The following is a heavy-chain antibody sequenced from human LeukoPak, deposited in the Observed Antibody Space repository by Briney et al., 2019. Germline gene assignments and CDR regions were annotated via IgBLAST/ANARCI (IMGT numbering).Heavy chain of an antibody. CDR3: AKDLMYSSSWSSDAFDI. CDR1: GFTFSSYG. V-gene: IGHV3-30*02. Sequence: GGSLRLSCAASGFTFSSYGMHWVRQAPGKGLEWVAFIRYDGSNKYYADSVKGRFTISRDNSKNTLYLQMDSLRAEDTAVYYCAKDLMYSSSWSSDAFDIWGQGTMVTVSS. J-gene: IGHJ3*02. D-gene: IGHD6-13*01. CDR2: IRYDGSNK.